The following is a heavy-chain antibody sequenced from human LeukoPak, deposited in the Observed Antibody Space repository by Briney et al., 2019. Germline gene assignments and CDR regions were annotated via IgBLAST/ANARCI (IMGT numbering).Heavy chain of an antibody. CDR2: IDYSRDT. D-gene: IGHD3-22*01. V-gene: IGHV4-59*03. CDR1: GGSISSFY. Sequence: SETLSLTCTVSGGSISSFYWGWIRQRPGKGLEWIGNIDYSRDTNYNPSLRSGVTILVDKSRNQYSLKLNSATAADTAVYYCARNGPHYYDKSGYLDSWGQGTLVTVSS. J-gene: IGHJ4*02. CDR3: ARNGPHYYDKSGYLDS.